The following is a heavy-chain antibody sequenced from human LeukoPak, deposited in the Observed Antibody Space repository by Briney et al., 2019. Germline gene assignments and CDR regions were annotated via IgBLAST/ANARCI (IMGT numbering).Heavy chain of an antibody. CDR3: ARVFGFGFLDTYYFDY. CDR2: IYYSGST. V-gene: IGHV4-59*01. D-gene: IGHD3-10*01. J-gene: IGHJ4*02. Sequence: SETLSLTCTVSGGSISSYYWSWIRQPPGKGLEWIGYIYYSGSTNYNPSLKSRVTISVDTSKNRFSLKLSSVTAADTAVYYCARVFGFGFLDTYYFDYWGQGTLVTVST. CDR1: GGSISSYY.